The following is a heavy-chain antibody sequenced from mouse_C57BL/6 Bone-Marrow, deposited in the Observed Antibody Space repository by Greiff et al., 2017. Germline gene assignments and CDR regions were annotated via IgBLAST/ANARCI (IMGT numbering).Heavy chain of an antibody. V-gene: IGHV1-69*01. Sequence: VQLQEPGAELVMPGASVKLSCKASGYTFTSYWMHWVKQRPGQGLEWIGEIDPSDSYTNYNQKFKGKATLTVDKSSSTAYMQLSSLTSEDSAVYYCAGVTTRYAMDYWGQGPSVTVSS. CDR2: IDPSDSYT. J-gene: IGHJ4*01. CDR3: AGVTTRYAMDY. CDR1: GYTFTSYW. D-gene: IGHD2-2*01.